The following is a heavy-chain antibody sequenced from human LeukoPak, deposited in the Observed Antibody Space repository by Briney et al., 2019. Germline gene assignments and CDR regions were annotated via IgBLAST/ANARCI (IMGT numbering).Heavy chain of an antibody. V-gene: IGHV3-30*18. D-gene: IGHD2-2*01. Sequence: GGSLRLSCAASGFTFSSYGMHWVRQAPGKGLEWVALISYDGSDKYYVDSVKGRFTISRDNSKNTVYLQMTSLRAEDTAVYYCAKGAAAQGSFDYWGQGTLVTVSS. CDR3: AKGAAAQGSFDY. CDR2: ISYDGSDK. CDR1: GFTFSSYG. J-gene: IGHJ4*02.